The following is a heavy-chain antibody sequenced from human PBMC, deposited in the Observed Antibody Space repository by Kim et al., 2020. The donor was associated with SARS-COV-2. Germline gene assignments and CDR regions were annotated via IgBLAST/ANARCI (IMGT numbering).Heavy chain of an antibody. V-gene: IGHV4-39*01. J-gene: IGHJ4*02. D-gene: IGHD6-19*01. CDR3: ARRGAVAGNPLFDY. CDR2: ISSSGST. Sequence: SQTLSLTCTVSGGSFSSSGYYWTWIRQPPGKGLEWIGSISSSGSTYYSPSLRSRITISVDTSKSQFSLRLSSVTAADTAIYYCARRGAVAGNPLFDYWGQGSRVSVSS. CDR1: GGSFSSSGYY.